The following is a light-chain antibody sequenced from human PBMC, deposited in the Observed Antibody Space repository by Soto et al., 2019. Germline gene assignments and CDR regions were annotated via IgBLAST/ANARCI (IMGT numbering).Light chain of an antibody. CDR1: QSVSSTY. J-gene: IGKJ2*03. CDR3: QQYDSSPYR. Sequence: EVVLTQSPGTLSLSPGERATLSCRASQSVSSTYFAWYQQKPGQAPRLLMYAASRRETGIPDTFSGSGSGTDFTLTIRRLEPEDFSEYYCQQYDSSPYRFGQGTKLEIK. V-gene: IGKV3-20*01. CDR2: AAS.